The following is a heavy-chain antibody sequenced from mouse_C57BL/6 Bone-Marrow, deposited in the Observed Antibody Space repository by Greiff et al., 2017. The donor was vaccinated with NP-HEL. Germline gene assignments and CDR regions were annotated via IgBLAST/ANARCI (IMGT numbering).Heavy chain of an antibody. D-gene: IGHD2-12*01. CDR1: GYTFTDYY. CDR3: ARDDEGFAY. Sequence: VKLMESGAELVRPGASVKLSFKASGYTFTDYYINWVKQRPGQGLEWIARIYPGSGNTYYNEKFKGKATLTAEKSSSTAYMQLSSLTSEDSAVYFCARDDEGFAYWGQGTLVTVSA. J-gene: IGHJ3*01. CDR2: IYPGSGNT. V-gene: IGHV1-76*01.